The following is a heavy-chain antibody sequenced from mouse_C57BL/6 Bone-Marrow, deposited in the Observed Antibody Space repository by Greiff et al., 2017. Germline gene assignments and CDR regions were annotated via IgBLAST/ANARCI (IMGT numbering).Heavy chain of an antibody. CDR3: ARMGSYYSNSAWCAY. D-gene: IGHD2-5*01. V-gene: IGHV8-8*01. CDR2: IWWDDDK. CDR1: GFSLSTFGMG. Sequence: QVQLKESGPGILQPSQTLSLTCSFSGFSLSTFGMGVGWIRQPSGKGLEWLAHIWWDDDKYYNPALKSRLTISKDTSKNQVFLKIANVDTADTATYYCARMGSYYSNSAWCAYWGQGTLVTVSA. J-gene: IGHJ3*01.